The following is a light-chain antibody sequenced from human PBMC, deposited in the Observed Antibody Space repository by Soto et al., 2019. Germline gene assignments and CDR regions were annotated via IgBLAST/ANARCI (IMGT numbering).Light chain of an antibody. CDR2: DVN. J-gene: IGLJ1*01. Sequence: QSALAQPASVSGSPGQSITISCTGTSSDIGGYNSVSWYQRHPGKAPKLMIYDVNYRPSGVSNRFSGSKSANTASLAISGLQAEDEADYYCSSYTSSSTPYVFGTGTKLTVL. V-gene: IGLV2-14*01. CDR3: SSYTSSSTPYV. CDR1: SSDIGGYNS.